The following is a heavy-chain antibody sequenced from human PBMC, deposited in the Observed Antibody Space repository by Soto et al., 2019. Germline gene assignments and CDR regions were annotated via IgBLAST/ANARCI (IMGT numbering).Heavy chain of an antibody. CDR3: ARVGGYSSSWFDY. D-gene: IGHD6-13*01. CDR2: IYHSGST. CDR1: GGSISSSNW. J-gene: IGHJ4*02. Sequence: SETLSLTCAVSGGSISSSNWWSWVRQPPGKGLEWIGEIYHSGSTNYNPSLKSRVTISVDKSKNQFSLKLSSVTAADTGVYYWARVGGYSSSWFDYWGQGTLVTVSS. V-gene: IGHV4-4*02.